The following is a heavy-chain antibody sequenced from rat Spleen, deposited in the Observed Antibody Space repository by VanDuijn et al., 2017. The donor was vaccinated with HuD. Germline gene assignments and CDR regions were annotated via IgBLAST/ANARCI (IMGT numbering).Heavy chain of an antibody. CDR3: ARHHYGYTYYFDY. CDR1: GFTFSTAW. V-gene: IGHV6-6*01. D-gene: IGHD1-9*01. J-gene: IGHJ2*01. Sequence: EVQVLESGGGLVQPGNSLKLSCATSGFTFSTAWMYWYRQFPEKRLEWVARIKAKSNNYATDYTESVKGRFTISRDDSKSSIYLQMNNLKEEDTAIYYCARHHYGYTYYFDYWGQGVMVTVSS. CDR2: IKAKSNNYAT.